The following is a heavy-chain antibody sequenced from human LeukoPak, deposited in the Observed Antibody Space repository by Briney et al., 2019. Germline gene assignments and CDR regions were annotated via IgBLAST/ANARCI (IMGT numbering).Heavy chain of an antibody. J-gene: IGHJ6*03. CDR3: AREARPYYDFWSGYPLRYYYYYMDV. Sequence: ASVKVSCKASGYTFTSYGISWVRQAPGQGLEWMGWISGSNGNTNYAQKLQGRVTMTTDTSTSTAYMELRSLRSDDTAVYYCAREARPYYDFWSGYPLRYYYYYMDVWGKGTTVTVSS. CDR2: ISGSNGNT. D-gene: IGHD3-3*01. CDR1: GYTFTSYG. V-gene: IGHV1-18*01.